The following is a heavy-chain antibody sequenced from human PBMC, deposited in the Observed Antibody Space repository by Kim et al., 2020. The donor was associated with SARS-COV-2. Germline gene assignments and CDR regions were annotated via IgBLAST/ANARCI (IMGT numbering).Heavy chain of an antibody. CDR1: GFDFSRYI. CDR2: ISNDGTKQ. V-gene: IGHV3-30-3*01. J-gene: IGHJ4*01. Sequence: GGSLRLSCAASGFDFSRYIMQWVRQAPGKGLEWVAVISNDGTKQHYAESVEGRFIVSRDNSRNTLDLQMNRLTSDDTAVYFCARVGDHWGQGTLVMVSS. CDR3: ARVGDH.